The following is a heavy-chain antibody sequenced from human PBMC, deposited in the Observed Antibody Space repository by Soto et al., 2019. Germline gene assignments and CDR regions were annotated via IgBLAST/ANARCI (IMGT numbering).Heavy chain of an antibody. D-gene: IGHD3-22*01. Sequence: EVQLVESGGGLVQPARSLRLSCAASGSTLDDYAMNRVRQAPGKDMAWVPGISWNSGSIGYAASVQARVTISTDNAKNSLYLQMNSLRAEDTAWYYCAKGEGSSGYYSPFDYWGQGTLVTVSS. CDR2: ISWNSGSI. CDR1: GSTLDDYA. J-gene: IGHJ4*02. CDR3: AKGEGSSGYYSPFDY. V-gene: IGHV3-9*01.